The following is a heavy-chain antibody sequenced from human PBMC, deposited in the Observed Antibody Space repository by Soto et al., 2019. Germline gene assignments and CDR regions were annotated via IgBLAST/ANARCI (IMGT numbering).Heavy chain of an antibody. J-gene: IGHJ4*02. CDR2: IRSKANSYAT. V-gene: IGHV3-73*01. CDR1: GFTFSGSA. D-gene: IGHD4-17*01. CDR3: TTYYGDYPREDFDY. Sequence: GGSLRLSCAASGFTFSGSAMHWVRQASGKGLEWVGRIRSKANSYATAYAASVKGRFTISRDDSKNTAYLQMNSLKTEDTAVYYCTTYYGDYPREDFDYWGQGTLVTVS.